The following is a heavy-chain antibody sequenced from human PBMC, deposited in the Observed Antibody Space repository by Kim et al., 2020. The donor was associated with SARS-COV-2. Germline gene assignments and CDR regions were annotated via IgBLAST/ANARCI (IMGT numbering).Heavy chain of an antibody. V-gene: IGHV7-4-1*02. CDR2: INTNTGNP. Sequence: ASVKVSCKASGYTFTSYAMNWVRQAPGQGLEWMGWINTNTGNPTYAQGFTGRFVFSLDTSVSTAYLQISSLKAEDTAVYYCARGVISHDYVWWCYPPIDDWGQGTLVTVSS. J-gene: IGHJ4*01. CDR3: ARGVISHDYVWWCYPPIDD. D-gene: IGHD3-16*02. CDR1: GYTFTSYA.